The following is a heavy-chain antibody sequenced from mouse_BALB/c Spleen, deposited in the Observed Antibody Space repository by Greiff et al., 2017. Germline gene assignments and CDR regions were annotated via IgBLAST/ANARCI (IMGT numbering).Heavy chain of an antibody. D-gene: IGHD2-1*01. Sequence: DVKLVESGGGLVKPGGSLKLSCAASGFTFSSYAMSWVRQTPEKRLEWVASISSGGSTYYPDSVKGRFTISRDNARNILYLQMSSLRSEDTAMYYCAREDYYGNLFAYWGQGTLVTVSA. CDR3: AREDYYGNLFAY. V-gene: IGHV5-6-5*01. CDR1: GFTFSSYA. J-gene: IGHJ3*01. CDR2: ISSGGST.